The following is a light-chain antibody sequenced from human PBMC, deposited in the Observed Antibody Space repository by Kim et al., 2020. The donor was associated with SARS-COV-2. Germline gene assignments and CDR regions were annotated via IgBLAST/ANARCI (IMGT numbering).Light chain of an antibody. CDR3: QQSYSTPPYT. CDR1: QSISSY. V-gene: IGKV1-39*01. CDR2: AAS. Sequence: ASVGDRVTITCRASQSISSYLNWDQQKPGKAPKLLIYAASSLQSGVPSRFSGSGSGTDFTLTISSLQPEDFATYYCQQSYSTPPYTFGQETKLEI. J-gene: IGKJ2*01.